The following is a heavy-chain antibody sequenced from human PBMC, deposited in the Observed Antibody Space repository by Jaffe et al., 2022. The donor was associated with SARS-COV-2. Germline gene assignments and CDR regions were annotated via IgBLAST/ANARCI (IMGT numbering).Heavy chain of an antibody. Sequence: QVQLQESGPGLVKPSETLSLTCTVSGGSISSYYWSWIRQPPGKGLEWIGYIYYSGSTNYNPSLKSRVTISVDTSKNQFSLKLSSVTAADTAVYYCAREKDYYDSSGYFDYWGQGTLVTVSS. CDR1: GGSISSYY. V-gene: IGHV4-59*01. J-gene: IGHJ4*02. CDR3: AREKDYYDSSGYFDY. CDR2: IYYSGST. D-gene: IGHD3-22*01.